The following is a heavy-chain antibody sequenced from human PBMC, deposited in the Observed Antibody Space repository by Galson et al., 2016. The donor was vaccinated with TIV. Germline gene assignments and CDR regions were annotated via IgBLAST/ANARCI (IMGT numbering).Heavy chain of an antibody. CDR3: AKEENSGYYPNDAFDF. CDR2: ISSSGNTI. V-gene: IGHV3-11*04. D-gene: IGHD3-3*01. CDR1: GFVFSDYY. Sequence: SLRLSCAASGFVFSDYYMSWIRQAPGKGLEWVSYISSSGNTIYYAESVKGRFTVSRDNSKTTLDLQMNSLGPEDTALYYCAKEENSGYYPNDAFDFWGQGTMVTVS. J-gene: IGHJ3*01.